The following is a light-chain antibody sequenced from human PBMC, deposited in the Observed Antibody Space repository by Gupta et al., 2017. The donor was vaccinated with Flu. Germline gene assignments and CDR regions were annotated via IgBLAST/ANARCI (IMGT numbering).Light chain of an antibody. CDR2: SNN. Sequence: QSVLTQPPSASGTPGQRVTISCSGSSSNIGSNTVNWYQQLPGTAPKVPICSNNQRPSGVPDRFSGSKSGTSASLAISGLQSEDEADYYCAAWDDSLNGFYVFGTGTKVTVL. J-gene: IGLJ1*01. V-gene: IGLV1-44*01. CDR1: SSNIGSNT. CDR3: AAWDDSLNGFYV.